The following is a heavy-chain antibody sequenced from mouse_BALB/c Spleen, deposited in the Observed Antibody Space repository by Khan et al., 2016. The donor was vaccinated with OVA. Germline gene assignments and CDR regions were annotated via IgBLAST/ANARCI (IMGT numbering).Heavy chain of an antibody. CDR2: ISYSGNT. Sequence: EVQLVESGPGLVKPSQPLSLTCTVTGYSITSEYAWNWIRQFPGNKLEWMGYISYSGNTRYNPSLKSRISITRDTSKNQFFLQLNSVTTEDTATYYCARKDYYDYDPFPYWGQGTLVTVSA. D-gene: IGHD2-4*01. V-gene: IGHV3-2*02. CDR1: GYSITSEYA. CDR3: ARKDYYDYDPFPY. J-gene: IGHJ3*01.